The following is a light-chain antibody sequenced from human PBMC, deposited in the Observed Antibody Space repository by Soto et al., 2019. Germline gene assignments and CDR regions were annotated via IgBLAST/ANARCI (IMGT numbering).Light chain of an antibody. J-gene: IGKJ2*01. V-gene: IGKV1-5*03. CDR1: QSIHSW. Sequence: DFQMTQSPSTLSASVGDRVTITCRASQSIHSWLAWYQQKPGTTPKLLIYRASTLQSGVPSRCAGSGSGTDITLTINNLQPDDYASYFCQQYNAHPYAFGQGTKLEIK. CDR2: RAS. CDR3: QQYNAHPYA.